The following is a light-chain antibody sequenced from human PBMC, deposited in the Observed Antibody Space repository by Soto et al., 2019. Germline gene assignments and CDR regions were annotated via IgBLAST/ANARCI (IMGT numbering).Light chain of an antibody. Sequence: QSVLTQPASVSGSPGQSITISCTGTSSDVGGYNYVSWYQQHPAKAPKLMIYEVSNRPSGVSHRFSGSKSGNTASLTISGLQAEDEADHYCFSYTTSSTLVFGGGTKLTVL. CDR1: SSDVGGYNY. CDR2: EVS. CDR3: FSYTTSSTLV. V-gene: IGLV2-14*01. J-gene: IGLJ3*02.